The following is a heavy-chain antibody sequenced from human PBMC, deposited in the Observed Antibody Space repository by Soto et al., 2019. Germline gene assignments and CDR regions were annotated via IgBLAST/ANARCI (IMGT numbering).Heavy chain of an antibody. CDR2: IIPIFGTA. Sequence: GASVKVSCKASGGTFSSYAISWVRQAPGQGLEWMGGIIPIFGTANYAQKSQGRVTITADESTSTAYMELSSLRSEDTAVYYCAREYYYDSSGPYDAFDIWGQGTMVTVSS. CDR3: AREYYYDSSGPYDAFDI. J-gene: IGHJ3*02. V-gene: IGHV1-69*13. D-gene: IGHD3-22*01. CDR1: GGTFSSYA.